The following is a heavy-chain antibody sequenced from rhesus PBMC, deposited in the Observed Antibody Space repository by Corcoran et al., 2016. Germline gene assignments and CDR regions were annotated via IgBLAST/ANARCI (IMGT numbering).Heavy chain of an antibody. J-gene: IGHJ4*01. V-gene: IGHV4-76*01. CDR2: IYVSSGRT. CDR3: ARLLATGPVF. D-gene: IGHD6S26*01. Sequence: QVQLQASGPGLVKSSETLSLTCAVSVASLIDGYDCRWIRQSPGKGPEGIGFIYVSSGRTAYNPSLKNRVTISKDTSKNQFSLGLTSVTAADTAVYYCARLLATGPVFWGQGFLVTVSS. CDR1: VASLIDGYD.